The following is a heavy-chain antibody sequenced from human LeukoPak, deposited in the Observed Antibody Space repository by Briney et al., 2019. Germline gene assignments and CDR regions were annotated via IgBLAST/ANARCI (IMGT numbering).Heavy chain of an antibody. CDR1: GFTFSGYA. D-gene: IGHD4-17*01. J-gene: IGHJ4*02. CDR3: ARAEKDYGDYGDY. Sequence: PGRSLRLSCAASGFTFSGYAMHWVRQAPGKGLEWVAVISYDGSNKYYADSVKGRFTISRDNSKNTLYLQMNSLRAEDTAVYYCARAEKDYGDYGDYWGQGTLVTVSS. CDR2: ISYDGSNK. V-gene: IGHV3-30-3*01.